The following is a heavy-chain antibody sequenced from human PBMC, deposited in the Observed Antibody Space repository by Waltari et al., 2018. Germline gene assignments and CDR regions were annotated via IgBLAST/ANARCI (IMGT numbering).Heavy chain of an antibody. V-gene: IGHV3-74*01. CDR1: GFTFSRYW. CDR2: SNSDGSST. Sequence: EEQLVESGGGLVQPGESLRLSCAASGFTFSRYWMDWVRQAPGKGLVWVSRSNSDGSSTIYAESVNGRFTISRDNAKNTLYVQMNRLRAEDTAVYYCARVATKTYSSPVPGRPYYYGMDVWGQGTTVTVSS. CDR3: ARVATKTYSSPVPGRPYYYGMDV. D-gene: IGHD6-13*01. J-gene: IGHJ6*02.